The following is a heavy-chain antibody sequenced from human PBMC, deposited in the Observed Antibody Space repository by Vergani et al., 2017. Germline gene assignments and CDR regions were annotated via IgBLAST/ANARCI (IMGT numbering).Heavy chain of an antibody. CDR1: GGSFSGYY. V-gene: IGHV4-34*01. D-gene: IGHD2-2*01. J-gene: IGHJ4*02. CDR2: INHSGST. CDR3: ARGVPLDY. Sequence: QVQLQQWGAGLLKPSETLSLTCAVYGGSFSGYYWSWIRQPPGKGLEWIGEINHSGSTNYNPSLKSRVTISEDTSKNQFSLKLSSVTAADTAVYYCARGVPLDYWGQGTLVTVSS.